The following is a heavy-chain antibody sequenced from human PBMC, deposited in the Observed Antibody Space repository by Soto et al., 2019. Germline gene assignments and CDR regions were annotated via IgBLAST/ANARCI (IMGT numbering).Heavy chain of an antibody. CDR3: TTDATYGDPYDDYYYYYGMDV. Sequence: SCGAADVTRSNAWMNRVSKAPGKGLEWVGRIKSKTDGGTTDYAAPVKGRFTISRDDSKNTLYLQMNSLKTEDTAVYYCTTDATYGDPYDDYYYYYGMDVWGQGTTVTVSS. J-gene: IGHJ6*02. D-gene: IGHD4-17*01. CDR2: IKSKTDGGTT. V-gene: IGHV3-15*07. CDR1: DVTRSNAW.